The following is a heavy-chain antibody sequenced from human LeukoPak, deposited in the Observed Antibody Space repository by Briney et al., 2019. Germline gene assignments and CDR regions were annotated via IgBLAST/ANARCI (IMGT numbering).Heavy chain of an antibody. D-gene: IGHD6-19*01. CDR2: ISSSSSTV. CDR3: ARALYSSGWYGDDAFDI. Sequence: PGGSLRLSCAASGFTFSSYSMNWVRQAPGKGLEWVSYISSSSSTVYYADSVKGRFTISRDNAKNSLYLQMNSLRAEDTAVYYCARALYSSGWYGDDAFDIWGQGTMVTVSS. CDR1: GFTFSSYS. J-gene: IGHJ3*02. V-gene: IGHV3-48*04.